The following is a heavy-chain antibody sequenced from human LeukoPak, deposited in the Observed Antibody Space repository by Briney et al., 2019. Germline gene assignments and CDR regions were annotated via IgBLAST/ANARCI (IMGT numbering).Heavy chain of an antibody. Sequence: GGSLRLSCAASGFTFSSYSMHWVRQAPGKDLEWLTLISYHGSNKEYTDSVKGRFTISRDNSKNTLFLQMNSLRTEDTAIYFCARSPERLGQGYLDSWGQGTLVTVSS. D-gene: IGHD3/OR15-3a*01. V-gene: IGHV3-30*04. J-gene: IGHJ4*02. CDR1: GFTFSSYS. CDR3: ARSPERLGQGYLDS. CDR2: ISYHGSNK.